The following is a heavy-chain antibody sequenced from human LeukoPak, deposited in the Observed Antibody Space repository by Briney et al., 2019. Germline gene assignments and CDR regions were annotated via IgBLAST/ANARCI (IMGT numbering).Heavy chain of an antibody. CDR1: DSSFTYYW. CDR2: TYPGDSDP. V-gene: IGHV5-51*01. D-gene: IGHD4-23*01. CDR3: GRPDYGGTSMSAFDI. Sequence: LQLSCKGSDSSFTYYWIGGVRPMPGEGLERRGITYPGDSDPRYSPSFQGQVTISADKSLTTAYLEGNRLKASDTAMFYCGRPDYGGTSMSAFDIWGEGTMVTVSS. J-gene: IGHJ3*02.